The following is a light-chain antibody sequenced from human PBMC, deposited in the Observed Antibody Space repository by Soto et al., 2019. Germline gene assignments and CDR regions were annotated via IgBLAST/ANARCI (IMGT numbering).Light chain of an antibody. J-gene: IGKJ1*01. CDR2: GAS. V-gene: IGKV3D-15*01. CDR3: QQYGTSVT. Sequence: EIVITQSPATLPVSPGERATLSCRASQSVSSNLAWYQQKPGQSPRLLIYGASIRATGVPDRFSGSGSGTDFTLTISRLEPEDFAVYYCQQYGTSVTFGQGTKVDI. CDR1: QSVSSN.